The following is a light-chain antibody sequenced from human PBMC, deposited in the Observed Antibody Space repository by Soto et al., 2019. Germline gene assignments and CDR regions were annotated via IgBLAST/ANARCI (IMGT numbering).Light chain of an antibody. CDR2: GAS. V-gene: IGKV3-20*01. Sequence: EIVLTQSPGTLSLSPGERATNSCRASQSVISTYLAWYQQKPGQAPRLLIYGASSRATGIPDRFSGSGSGTDFTLTISRLEPEDFAVYYCQQYRDSLGTFGQGTKVDIK. J-gene: IGKJ1*01. CDR3: QQYRDSLGT. CDR1: QSVISTY.